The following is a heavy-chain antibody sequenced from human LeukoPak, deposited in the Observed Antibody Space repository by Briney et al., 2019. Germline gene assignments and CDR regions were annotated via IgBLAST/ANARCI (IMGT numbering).Heavy chain of an antibody. J-gene: IGHJ5*02. CDR3: ARDKLWFGELFKGDWFDP. CDR2: IYSGGST. V-gene: IGHV3-53*05. Sequence: PGGSLRLSCAASGFTVSSNYMSWVRQAPGKGLEWVSVIYSGGSTYYADSVKGRFTISRDNSKNTLYLQMNSLRAEDTAVYYCARDKLWFGELFKGDWFDPWGQGTLVTVSS. D-gene: IGHD3-10*01. CDR1: GFTVSSNY.